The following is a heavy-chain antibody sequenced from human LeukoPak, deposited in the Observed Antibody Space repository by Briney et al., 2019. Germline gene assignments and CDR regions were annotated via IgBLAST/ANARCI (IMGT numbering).Heavy chain of an antibody. CDR1: GGSISSYY. CDR3: ARDDAYCSGGSCYPDAFDI. J-gene: IGHJ3*02. D-gene: IGHD2-15*01. V-gene: IGHV4-4*07. Sequence: SETLSLTCTVSGGSISSYYWSWIRQPAGKGLEWIGRIYTSGSTNYNPSLKNRVTMSVDTSKNQFSLKLSSVTAADTAVYYCARDDAYCSGGSCYPDAFDIWGQGTMVTVSS. CDR2: IYTSGST.